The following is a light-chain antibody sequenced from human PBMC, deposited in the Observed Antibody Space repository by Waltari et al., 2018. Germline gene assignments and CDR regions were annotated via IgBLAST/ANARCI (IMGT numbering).Light chain of an antibody. CDR3: TSLISDAWV. V-gene: IGLV2-14*01. CDR1: SSHVDSYKF. CDR2: DVT. J-gene: IGLJ3*02. Sequence: QSILTQPASVSGSPGQVITISCTGSSSHVDSYKFVSWFRHYPDTAPNLIIFDVTTRPSGVSHRFSGSKSGNTASMTISGLQTEDEDDYYCTSLISDAWVFGGGTKLTVL.